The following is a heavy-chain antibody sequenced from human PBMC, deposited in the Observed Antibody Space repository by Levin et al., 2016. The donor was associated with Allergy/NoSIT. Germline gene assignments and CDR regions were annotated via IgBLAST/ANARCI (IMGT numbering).Heavy chain of an antibody. CDR2: IYHTGTA. V-gene: IGHV4-4*02. Sequence: SETLSLTCTVSGGSISSTNWWNWVRQPPGKGLEWIGEIYHTGTAKYNPSLKSRVSISVDKSNNMLSLKLISVTAADTAVYYCAREKSVGSTAHFDYWGQGTLVTVSS. D-gene: IGHD1-26*01. CDR3: AREKSVGSTAHFDY. CDR1: GGSISSTNW. J-gene: IGHJ4*02.